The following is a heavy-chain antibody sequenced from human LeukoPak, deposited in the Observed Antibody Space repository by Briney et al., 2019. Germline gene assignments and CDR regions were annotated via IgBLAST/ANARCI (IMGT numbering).Heavy chain of an antibody. Sequence: EASVKVSCKASGYTFTGYYMHWVRQAPGQGLEWMGWINPNSGGTNYAQKFQGRVTMTRDTSISTAYMELSRLRSDDTAVYYCASPMGRYCSSTSCPDYWGQGTLVTVSS. CDR2: INPNSGGT. J-gene: IGHJ4*02. CDR1: GYTFTGYY. CDR3: ASPMGRYCSSTSCPDY. D-gene: IGHD2-2*01. V-gene: IGHV1-2*02.